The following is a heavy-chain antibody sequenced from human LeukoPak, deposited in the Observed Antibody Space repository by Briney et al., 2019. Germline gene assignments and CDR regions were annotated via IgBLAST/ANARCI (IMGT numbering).Heavy chain of an antibody. CDR2: ITGRGRT. J-gene: IGHJ3*01. CDR3: ARDPNGDYIGAFDF. V-gene: IGHV3-23*01. CDR1: GFTFNNYA. Sequence: GGSLRLSCAASGFTFNNYAVMWVRQAQGQGLEWVSAITGRGRTYYADSVKGRFTISRDNSKNTLYLQMNRLRAEDTARYFCARDPNGDYIGAFDFLGQGTVVTVSS. D-gene: IGHD4-17*01.